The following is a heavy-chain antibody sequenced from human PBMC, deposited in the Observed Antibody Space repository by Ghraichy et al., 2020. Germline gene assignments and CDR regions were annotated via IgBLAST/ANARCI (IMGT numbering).Heavy chain of an antibody. Sequence: ASVKVSCKASGYTFTSYGISWVRQAPGQGLEWMGWISAYNGNTNYAQKLQGRVTMTTDTSTSTAYMELRSLRSDDTAVYYCAREGYCGGDCYSVGYWGQGTLVTVSS. D-gene: IGHD2-21*02. CDR3: AREGYCGGDCYSVGY. CDR2: ISAYNGNT. V-gene: IGHV1-18*04. CDR1: GYTFTSYG. J-gene: IGHJ4*02.